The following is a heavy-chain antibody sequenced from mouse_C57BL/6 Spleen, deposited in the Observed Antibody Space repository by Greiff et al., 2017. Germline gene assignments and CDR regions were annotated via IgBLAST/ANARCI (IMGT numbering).Heavy chain of an antibody. CDR2: IRLKSDNYAT. V-gene: IGHV6-3*01. D-gene: IGHD2-3*01. CDR3: TGGGYSGSWYFDV. Sequence: EVKVEESGGGLLRPGGAMKLSCVASGFTCSNYWTNWVRQSPEKGLEWVAQIRLKSDNYATHYAESVKGRFTISRVDSRSSVYLQMNNLRAVDIGIYYCTGGGYSGSWYFDVWGTGTTVTVSS. CDR1: GFTCSNYW. J-gene: IGHJ1*03.